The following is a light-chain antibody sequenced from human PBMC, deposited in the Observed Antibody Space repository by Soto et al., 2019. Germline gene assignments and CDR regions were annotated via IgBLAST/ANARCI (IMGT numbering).Light chain of an antibody. Sequence: EIVLTQSPATLSLSPGERATLSCRASPSVSSYLACFQQKPGQAPRLLIFVASNGPTGIPASFSGSGSGTDFTLTISGLEPEEFAVFYCQQLINWPSTFGQGTRL. V-gene: IGKV3-11*01. CDR2: VAS. CDR1: PSVSSY. J-gene: IGKJ5*01. CDR3: QQLINWPST.